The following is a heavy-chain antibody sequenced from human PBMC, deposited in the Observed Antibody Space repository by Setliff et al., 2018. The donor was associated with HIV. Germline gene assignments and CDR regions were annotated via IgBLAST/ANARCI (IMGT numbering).Heavy chain of an antibody. CDR3: ARGPLVATRLYYFDH. Sequence: SVKVSCKISGYTLTEVSMHWVRQAPGQGLEWMGTIIPLFGTTNYAQKFLGRVTITADESTSTAYMELSSLRSEDTAIYYCARGPLVATRLYYFDHWGQGTLVTVSS. D-gene: IGHD5-12*01. V-gene: IGHV1-69*13. J-gene: IGHJ4*02. CDR1: GYTLTEVS. CDR2: IIPLFGTT.